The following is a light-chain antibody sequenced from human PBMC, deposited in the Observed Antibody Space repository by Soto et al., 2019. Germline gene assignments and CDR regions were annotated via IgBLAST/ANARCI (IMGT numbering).Light chain of an antibody. J-gene: IGKJ1*01. CDR3: QQYGSSPGT. CDR1: QSVTSNY. Sequence: EIVLTQSPGTLSLAPGERATLSCRASQSVTSNYLAWYQQKPSQAPRLLLFGASIRDTGIPDRFSGSGSGTDFTLTIRRLESEDFAVYYCQQYGSSPGTFGQGTKVDSK. CDR2: GAS. V-gene: IGKV3-20*01.